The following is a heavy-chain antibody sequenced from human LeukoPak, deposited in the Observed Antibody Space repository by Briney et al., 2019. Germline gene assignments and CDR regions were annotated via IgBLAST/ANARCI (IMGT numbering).Heavy chain of an antibody. CDR2: VYSSGNT. CDR3: AREELWRLGWFDP. V-gene: IGHV4-61*02. CDR1: GGSINSSSYY. J-gene: IGHJ5*02. D-gene: IGHD3-16*01. Sequence: PSETLSLTCIVSGGSINSSSYYWNWIRQPAGKGLEWIGRVYSSGNTNYNPSLKSRVSISVDTSKNQFSLRLNSVTAPDTAVYYCAREELWRLGWFDPWGQGTQVTVAS.